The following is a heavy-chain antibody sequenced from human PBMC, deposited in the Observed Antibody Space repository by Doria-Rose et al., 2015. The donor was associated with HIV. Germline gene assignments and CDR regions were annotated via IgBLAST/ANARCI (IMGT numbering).Heavy chain of an antibody. V-gene: IGHV2-26*01. CDR3: ARIKSSRWYHKYYFDF. Sequence: SGPVLVKPTETLTLTCAVSGVSLSSPGMGVSWIRQPPGKAVEWLANIFSDDERSYKTSLKSILTISRGTSKSQVVLTMTDMDPVDTATYYCARIKSSRWYHKYYFDFWGQGTLVIVSA. CDR2: IFSDDER. D-gene: IGHD6-13*01. CDR1: GVSLSSPGMG. J-gene: IGHJ4*02.